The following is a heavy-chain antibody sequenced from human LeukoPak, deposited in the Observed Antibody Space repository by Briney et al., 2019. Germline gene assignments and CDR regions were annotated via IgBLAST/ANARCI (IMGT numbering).Heavy chain of an antibody. J-gene: IGHJ6*02. Sequence: PGGSLRLSCSASGFPFSSYAMHWVRQAPGKGLEHVSAISDSGGSTYYADSVKGRFTISRDNSKHTLYLQMSSLRAEDAAVYFCVRGYSFGPYGMDVWGQGTTVTV. CDR1: GFPFSSYA. V-gene: IGHV3-64D*09. D-gene: IGHD2-15*01. CDR3: VRGYSFGPYGMDV. CDR2: ISDSGGST.